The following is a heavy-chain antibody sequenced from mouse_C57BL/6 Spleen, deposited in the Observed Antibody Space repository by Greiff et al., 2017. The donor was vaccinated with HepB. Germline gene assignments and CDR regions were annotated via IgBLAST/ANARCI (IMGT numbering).Heavy chain of an antibody. D-gene: IGHD2-5*01. CDR3: ARESSYYSNYVNYFDY. J-gene: IGHJ2*01. Sequence: VKLVESGAELARPGASVKLSCKASGYTFTSYGISWVKQRTGQGLEWIGEIYPRSGNTYYNEKFKGKATLTADKSSSTAYMELRSLTSEDSAVYFCARESSYYSNYVNYFDYWGQGTTLTVSS. V-gene: IGHV1-81*01. CDR2: IYPRSGNT. CDR1: GYTFTSYG.